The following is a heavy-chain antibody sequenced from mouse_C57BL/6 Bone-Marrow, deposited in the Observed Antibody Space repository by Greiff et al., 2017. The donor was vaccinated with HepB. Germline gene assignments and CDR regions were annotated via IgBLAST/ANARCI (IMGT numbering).Heavy chain of an antibody. D-gene: IGHD2-4*01. Sequence: VQLQQSGAELARPGASVKLSCKASGYTFTSYGISWVKQRTGQGLEWIGEIYPRSGNTYYNEKFKGKATLTADKSSSTAYMELRSLTSEDSAVYVCERDGAMRLRGDGGRGTTLTVSS. CDR1: GYTFTSYG. V-gene: IGHV1-81*01. CDR3: ERDGAMRLRGD. CDR2: IYPRSGNT. J-gene: IGHJ2*01.